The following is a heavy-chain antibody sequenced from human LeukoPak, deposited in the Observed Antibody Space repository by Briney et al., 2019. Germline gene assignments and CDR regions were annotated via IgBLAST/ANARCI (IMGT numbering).Heavy chain of an antibody. V-gene: IGHV3-48*01. CDR1: GFTFSTYS. CDR3: AKAHVGAAAGTFVY. CDR2: ISGSSRTM. J-gene: IGHJ4*02. Sequence: GGSLRLSCAASGFTFSTYSMNWVRQAPGKGLEWVSYISGSSRTMYYADSVKGRFTISRDNSKNTLYLQMNSLRAEDTAVYYCAKAHVGAAAGTFVYWGQGTLVTVSS. D-gene: IGHD6-13*01.